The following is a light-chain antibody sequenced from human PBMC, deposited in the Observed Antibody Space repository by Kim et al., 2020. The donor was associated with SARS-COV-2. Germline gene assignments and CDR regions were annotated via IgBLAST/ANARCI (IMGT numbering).Light chain of an antibody. J-gene: IGLJ7*01. CDR1: SGTSAKNY. CDR3: QSYVAPSAM. Sequence: GQTATISCTRCSGTSAKNYVQWYQNRPGSSPTTVIFANNQRPSAVPDHFSASIDSSSHTASLPISGLKTEDEADYYCQSYVAPSAMFGEGTRLTVL. CDR2: ANN. V-gene: IGLV6-57*01.